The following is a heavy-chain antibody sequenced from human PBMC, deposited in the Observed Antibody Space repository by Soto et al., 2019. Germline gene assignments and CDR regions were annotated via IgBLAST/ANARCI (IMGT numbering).Heavy chain of an antibody. V-gene: IGHV1-69*08. CDR3: ARDPPIHMGSRSGMDV. D-gene: IGHD2-2*02. CDR1: GGTFSSYT. Sequence: QVQLVQSGAEVKKPGSSVKVSCKASGGTFSSYTISWVRQAPGQGPEWMGRIIPILVIANYAQKFQGRVTITADKSTSTADMELSSLRSEDTAVYYCARDPPIHMGSRSGMDVWGQGTTVTVSS. CDR2: IIPILVIA. J-gene: IGHJ6*02.